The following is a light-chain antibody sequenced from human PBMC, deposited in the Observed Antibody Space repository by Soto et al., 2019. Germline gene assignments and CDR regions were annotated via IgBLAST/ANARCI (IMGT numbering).Light chain of an antibody. Sequence: DIQMTQSPSTLSASVGDRVTIACRASQSVNTWLAWYQKKPGKPPKLLIYDASSLQSGVPSRFSGSGSGTEFTLTISSLQPDDIATYYCQQYNSDWKFGQGTKVEIK. J-gene: IGKJ1*01. CDR1: QSVNTW. V-gene: IGKV1-5*01. CDR3: QQYNSDWK. CDR2: DAS.